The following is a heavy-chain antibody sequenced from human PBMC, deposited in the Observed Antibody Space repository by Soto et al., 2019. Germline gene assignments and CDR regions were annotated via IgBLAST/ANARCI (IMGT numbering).Heavy chain of an antibody. D-gene: IGHD2-2*01. CDR2: MNPNSGNT. V-gene: IGHV1-8*01. CDR3: ARDGSTSYYYYYYYMDV. J-gene: IGHJ6*03. CDR1: GYTFTSYD. Sequence: ASVKVSCKASGYTFTSYDINWVRQATGQGLERMGWMNPNSGNTGYAQKFQGRVTMTRNTSISTAYMELSSLRSEDTAVYYCARDGSTSYYYYYYYMDVWGKGTTVTVSS.